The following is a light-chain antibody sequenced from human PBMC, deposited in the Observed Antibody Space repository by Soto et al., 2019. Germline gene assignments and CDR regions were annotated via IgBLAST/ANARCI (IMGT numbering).Light chain of an antibody. CDR2: GNS. CDR1: SSNIGAGYD. Sequence: QSVLTQPPSVSGAPGQRVTISCTGSSSNIGAGYDVPWYQQLPGTAPKLLIYGNSNRPSGVPDRFSGSKSGTSASLAITGLQDEDEADYYCQSYDSSLSGSVFGGGTQLTVL. CDR3: QSYDSSLSGSV. J-gene: IGLJ2*01. V-gene: IGLV1-40*01.